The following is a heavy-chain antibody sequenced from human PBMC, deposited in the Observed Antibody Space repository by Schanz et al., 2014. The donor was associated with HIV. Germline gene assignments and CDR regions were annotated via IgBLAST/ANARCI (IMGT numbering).Heavy chain of an antibody. CDR3: AKVATWDYYGMDV. V-gene: IGHV3-30*18. J-gene: IGHJ6*02. CDR1: GFTFSTYG. Sequence: QVQLVESGGGVVQPGRSLRLSCAASGFTFSTYGMHWVRQAPGKGLEWVAVISYDGSNKYYADSVKGRFSISRDKSKNTLYLQMNSLRAEDTAVYYCAKVATWDYYGMDVWGQGTTVTVSS. CDR2: ISYDGSNK.